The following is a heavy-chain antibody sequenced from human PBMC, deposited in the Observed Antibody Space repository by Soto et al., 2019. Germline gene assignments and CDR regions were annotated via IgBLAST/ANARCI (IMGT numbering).Heavy chain of an antibody. CDR1: GAAIIRRY. CDR3: ARDLWGYCGVDCYPLDV. CDR2: LYNTGST. J-gene: IGHJ6*02. V-gene: IGHV4-59*11. D-gene: IGHD2-21*02. Sequence: TLSLTCSSSGAAIIRRYRMSLSQSPGKGLEWIGYLYNTGSTIYNPSLKSRVTISVGTSKNQFSLKMNSVTAADTAVYYCARDLWGYCGVDCYPLDVWGQGTTVS.